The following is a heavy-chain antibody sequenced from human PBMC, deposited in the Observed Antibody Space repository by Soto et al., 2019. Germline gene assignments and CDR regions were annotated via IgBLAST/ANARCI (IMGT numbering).Heavy chain of an antibody. CDR1: GYTFTSYY. J-gene: IGHJ4*02. CDR3: ARWSRNWGPFDY. D-gene: IGHD7-27*01. Sequence: ASVKVSCKASGYTFTSYYIHWVRQAPGQGLEWMGIINPSGGSTSYAQRFQGRVTMTRDTSTSTVYVELSSLRSEDTAVYFCARWSRNWGPFDYWGQGTLVTVSS. CDR2: INPSGGST. V-gene: IGHV1-46*01.